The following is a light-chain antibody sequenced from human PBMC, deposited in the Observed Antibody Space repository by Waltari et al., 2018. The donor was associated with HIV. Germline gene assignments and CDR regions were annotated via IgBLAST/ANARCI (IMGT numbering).Light chain of an antibody. CDR1: QSVSSSS. CDR2: GAS. Sequence: EIVLPQSPGTLSLSPGERVNLTCMASQSVSSSSLVWYQQKPGQAPRLLIYGASSRATGIPDRFSGSGSGTDFTLTISRLDPEDFAVYYCQQYGSSVTFGQGTRLEIK. CDR3: QQYGSSVT. V-gene: IGKV3-20*01. J-gene: IGKJ5*01.